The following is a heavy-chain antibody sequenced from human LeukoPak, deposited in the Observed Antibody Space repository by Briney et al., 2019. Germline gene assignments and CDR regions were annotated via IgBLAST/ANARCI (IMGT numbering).Heavy chain of an antibody. CDR1: GYTFTSYY. CDR2: INPSGGST. Sequence: ASVKVSCKASGYTFTSYYMHWVRQAPGQGLEWMGIINPSGGSTSYAQKFQGGVTMTRDTSTSTVYMELSSLRSEDTAVYYCARDLAMGIDSDAFDIWGQGTMVTVSS. D-gene: IGHD6-19*01. CDR3: ARDLAMGIDSDAFDI. J-gene: IGHJ3*02. V-gene: IGHV1-46*01.